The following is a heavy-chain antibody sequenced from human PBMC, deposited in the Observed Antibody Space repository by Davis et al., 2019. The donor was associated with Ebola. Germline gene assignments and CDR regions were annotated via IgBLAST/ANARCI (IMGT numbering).Heavy chain of an antibody. Sequence: GESLKIPCAASGFAFSSYWMSWVRQAPGKGLEWMANINQDGSTKYYVDSVKGRFTISRDNTKNSLYLQMNSLRAEDTAVYYCARKGLPDYWGQGTLVTVSS. CDR3: ARKGLPDY. V-gene: IGHV3-7*01. CDR1: GFAFSSYW. D-gene: IGHD5-12*01. CDR2: INQDGSTK. J-gene: IGHJ4*02.